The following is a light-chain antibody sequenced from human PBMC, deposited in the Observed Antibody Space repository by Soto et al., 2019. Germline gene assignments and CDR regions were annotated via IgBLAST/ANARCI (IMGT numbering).Light chain of an antibody. J-gene: IGKJ4*01. V-gene: IGKV1-9*01. CDR3: QQLNGYQLA. CDR2: SAS. CDR1: QGMSTY. Sequence: DIQLTQSPSFLSASVGDTVTITCRASQGMSTYLAWYQQKPGKVPKLLIRSASTLQSGVPPRFSGGGSGTEFTLTISTLQPDDSGNYYCQQLNGYQLAFGGGTKVDIK.